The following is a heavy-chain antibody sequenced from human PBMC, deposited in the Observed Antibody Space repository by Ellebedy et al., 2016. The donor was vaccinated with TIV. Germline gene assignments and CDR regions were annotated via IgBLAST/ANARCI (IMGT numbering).Heavy chain of an antibody. D-gene: IGHD5-12*01. CDR2: IYYSGST. Sequence: SETLSLTCTVSGGSISSSSYYWGWIRQPPGKGLEWIGSIYYSGSTYYNPSLKSRVTISVDTSKNQFSLKLSSVTAADTAVYYCARLYSGYDYFIEGWGQGTLVTVSS. J-gene: IGHJ4*02. CDR1: GGSISSSSYY. CDR3: ARLYSGYDYFIEG. V-gene: IGHV4-39*01.